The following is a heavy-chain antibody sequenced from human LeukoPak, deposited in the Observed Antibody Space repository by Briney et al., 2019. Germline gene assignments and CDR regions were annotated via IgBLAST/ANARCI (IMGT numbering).Heavy chain of an antibody. Sequence: GGSLRLSCAASEFTFSSHWMSWVRQAPGKGLEGVANIKDNGSEKYYVDSVKGRFTISRDNANNSLYLQMTSLRAEDTAVYYCATYVNWVAGDVYGQGTTASVSS. D-gene: IGHD1-1*01. CDR2: IKDNGSEK. J-gene: IGHJ6*02. V-gene: IGHV3-7*01. CDR3: ATYVNWVAGDV. CDR1: EFTFSSHW.